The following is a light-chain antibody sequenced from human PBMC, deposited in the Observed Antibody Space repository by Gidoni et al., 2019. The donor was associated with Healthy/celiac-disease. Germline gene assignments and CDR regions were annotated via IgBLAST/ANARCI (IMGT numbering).Light chain of an antibody. J-gene: IGKJ2*01. CDR2: DAS. CDR1: QSVSSY. Sequence: EIVLTQSPAPLSLSPGERATLSYRPSQSVSSYLAWYQQKPGQAPRLLIYDASNRATGIPARFSGSGSGTDFTLTISSLEPEDFAVYYCQQRSNWPYTFGQGTKLEIK. V-gene: IGKV3-11*01. CDR3: QQRSNWPYT.